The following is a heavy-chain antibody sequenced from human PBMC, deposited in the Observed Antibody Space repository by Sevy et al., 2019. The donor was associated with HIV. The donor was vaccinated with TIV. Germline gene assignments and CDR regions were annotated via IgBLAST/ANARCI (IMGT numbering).Heavy chain of an antibody. J-gene: IGHJ4*02. CDR2: LSFGGGEI. Sequence: GGSLRLSCAASGFTFSKYSMSRVRQPPRKGLEWVSTLSFGGGEINYADSVKGRFTISRDNSKSSVYLQMNNLRPEDTAVYYCAREGCTKPHDYWGQGTLVTVSS. CDR3: AREGCTKPHDY. V-gene: IGHV3-23*01. D-gene: IGHD2-8*01. CDR1: GFTFSKYS.